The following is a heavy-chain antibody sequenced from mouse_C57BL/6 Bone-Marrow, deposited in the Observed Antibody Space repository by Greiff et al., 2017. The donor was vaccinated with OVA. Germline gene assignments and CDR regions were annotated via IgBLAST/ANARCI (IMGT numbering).Heavy chain of an antibody. Sequence: QVQLQQSGPELVKPGASVKISCKASGYAFSSSWMNWVKQRPGQGLEWIGRIYPGDGDTNYNGKFKGKATLTADKSSSTAYMQLSSLTSEDSAVYFCARWRFAYWGQGTLVTVSA. J-gene: IGHJ3*01. CDR3: ARWRFAY. CDR1: GYAFSSSW. V-gene: IGHV1-82*01. CDR2: IYPGDGDT.